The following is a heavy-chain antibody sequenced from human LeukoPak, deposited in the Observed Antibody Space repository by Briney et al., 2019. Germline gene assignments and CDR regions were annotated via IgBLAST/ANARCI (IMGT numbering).Heavy chain of an antibody. Sequence: GGSLRLSCAASGFTFSGYWMSWVRQAPGKGLEWVANIKQDASEEYYVDSGKGRVTIARDNAKNSLYLQMHSPRAEHTAVSYCVRDRGRASVDYWGQGTLVTVSS. J-gene: IGHJ4*02. V-gene: IGHV3-7*01. CDR2: IKQDASEE. CDR1: GFTFSGYW. D-gene: IGHD1-26*01. CDR3: VRDRGRASVDY.